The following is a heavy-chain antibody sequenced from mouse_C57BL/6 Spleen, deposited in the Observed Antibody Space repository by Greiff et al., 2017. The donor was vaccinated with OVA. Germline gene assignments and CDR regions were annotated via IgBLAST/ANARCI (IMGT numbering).Heavy chain of an antibody. CDR3: ARSGKGPYYFDY. CDR2: IYPGSGST. D-gene: IGHD3-1*01. Sequence: VQLQQPGAELVKPGASVKMSCKASGYTFTSYWITWVKQRPRQGLEWIGDIYPGSGSTNYNEKFKSKATLTVDTSSSTAYMQLSSLTSEDSAVYYCARSGKGPYYFDYWGQGTTLTVSS. V-gene: IGHV1-55*01. CDR1: GYTFTSYW. J-gene: IGHJ2*01.